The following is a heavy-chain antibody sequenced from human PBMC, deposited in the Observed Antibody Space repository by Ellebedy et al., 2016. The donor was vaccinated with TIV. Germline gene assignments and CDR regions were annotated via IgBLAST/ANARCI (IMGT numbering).Heavy chain of an antibody. CDR1: GYTFTDYY. CDR2: INPNSGGR. Sequence: ASVKVSCKASGYTFTDYYLHWVRQAPGQGPEWMGWINPNSGGRNFAQKFHGRVTMTRDPSISTAYMELTGLISDDTGVYYCARSGGTNLPDWRDPFDIWGRGTVVTVSS. CDR3: ARSGGTNLPDWRDPFDI. V-gene: IGHV1-2*02. J-gene: IGHJ3*02. D-gene: IGHD2-15*01.